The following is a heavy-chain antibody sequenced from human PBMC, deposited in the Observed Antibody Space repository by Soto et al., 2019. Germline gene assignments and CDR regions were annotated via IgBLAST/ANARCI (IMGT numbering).Heavy chain of an antibody. V-gene: IGHV1-18*01. D-gene: IGHD4-17*01. CDR1: GYTFTSYG. Sequence: ASVKVSCKASGYTFTSYGISWVRQAPGQGLEWMGWISAYNGNTNYAQKLQGRVTMTTDTSTSTAYMELRSLRSDDTAVYYCARDLLYGEIRRGFDYWGQGTLVTVSS. CDR2: ISAYNGNT. CDR3: ARDLLYGEIRRGFDY. J-gene: IGHJ4*02.